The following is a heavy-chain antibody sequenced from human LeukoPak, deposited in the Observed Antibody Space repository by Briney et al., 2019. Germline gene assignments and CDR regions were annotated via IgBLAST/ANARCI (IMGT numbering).Heavy chain of an antibody. V-gene: IGHV3-30-3*01. J-gene: IGHJ3*02. Sequence: GGSLRLSCAASGFTFSSYAMHWVRQAPGKGLEWVAVISYDGSNKYYADSVKGRFTISRDNSKNTLYLQMNSLRAEDTAVYYCARGSTGNPYYYDSSGFGNDAFDIWGQGTMVTVSS. D-gene: IGHD3-22*01. CDR1: GFTFSSYA. CDR3: ARGSTGNPYYYDSSGFGNDAFDI. CDR2: ISYDGSNK.